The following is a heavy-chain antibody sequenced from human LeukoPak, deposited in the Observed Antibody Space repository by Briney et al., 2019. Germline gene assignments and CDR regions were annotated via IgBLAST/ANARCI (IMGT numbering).Heavy chain of an antibody. J-gene: IGHJ4*02. D-gene: IGHD2-15*01. Sequence: ASVKVSCKVSGYTLTELSMHWVRQAPGKGLEWMGGFDPEDGETIYAQKFQGRVTMTEDTSTDTAYMELSSLRAEDTAVYYCAREWYCSGGSCYSKGYFDYWGQGTLVTVSS. V-gene: IGHV1-24*01. CDR3: AREWYCSGGSCYSKGYFDY. CDR2: FDPEDGET. CDR1: GYTLTELS.